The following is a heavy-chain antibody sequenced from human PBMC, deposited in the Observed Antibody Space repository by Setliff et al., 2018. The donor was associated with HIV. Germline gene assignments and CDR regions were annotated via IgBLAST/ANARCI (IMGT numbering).Heavy chain of an antibody. J-gene: IGHJ4*02. Sequence: GGSLRLSCAASEFIFSRYAIYWVRQGPGQGLEWVSSVSWNSDSINYADSVKGRFTISRDNARSSLFLQMNSLRAEDTALYYCVKGYDVLTGDPDSWGQGTLVTVSS. CDR2: VSWNSDSI. CDR3: VKGYDVLTGDPDS. V-gene: IGHV3-9*01. CDR1: EFIFSRYA. D-gene: IGHD3-9*01.